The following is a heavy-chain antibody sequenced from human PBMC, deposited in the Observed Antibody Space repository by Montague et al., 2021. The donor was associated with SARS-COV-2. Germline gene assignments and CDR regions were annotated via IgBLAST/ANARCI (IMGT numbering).Heavy chain of an antibody. CDR2: IYYSGST. J-gene: IGHJ4*02. CDR1: GGSISSSSYY. D-gene: IGHD1-26*01. CDR3: VEIVGAADY. V-gene: IGHV4-39*01. Sequence: SETLSLTCTVSGGSISSSSYYWGWIRQPPGKGLEWIGRIYYSGSTYYNHSLKSRVTISVDTSKNQFSLKLSSVTAADTAVYYCVEIVGAADYWGQGTLVTVSS.